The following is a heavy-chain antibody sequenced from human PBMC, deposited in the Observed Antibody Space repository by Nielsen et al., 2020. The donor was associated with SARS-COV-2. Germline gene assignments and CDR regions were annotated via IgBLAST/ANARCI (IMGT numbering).Heavy chain of an antibody. D-gene: IGHD7-27*01. CDR1: GFTFSSYE. V-gene: IGHV3-48*03. J-gene: IGHJ2*01. CDR2: ISSSGSHI. Sequence: GGSLRLSFAASGFTFSSYEMNWVRQAPGKGLEWVSYISSSGSHIYYADSVKGRFTISRDNAKNSLYLQMNSLRAEDTAVYYCAIWGRDWYFDLWGRGTLVTVSS. CDR3: AIWGRDWYFDL.